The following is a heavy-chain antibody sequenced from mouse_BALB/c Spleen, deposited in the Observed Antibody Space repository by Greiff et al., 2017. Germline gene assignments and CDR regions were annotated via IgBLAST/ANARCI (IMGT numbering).Heavy chain of an antibody. D-gene: IGHD1-1*01. Sequence: QVQLQQPGAELVRPGASVKLSCKASGYTFTSYWINWVKQRPGQGLEWIGNIYPSDSYTNYNQKFKDKATLTVDKSSSTAYMQLSSPTSEDSAVYYCTRGVITTDYAMDYWGQGTSVTVSS. CDR3: TRGVITTDYAMDY. CDR2: IYPSDSYT. J-gene: IGHJ4*01. V-gene: IGHV1-69*02. CDR1: GYTFTSYW.